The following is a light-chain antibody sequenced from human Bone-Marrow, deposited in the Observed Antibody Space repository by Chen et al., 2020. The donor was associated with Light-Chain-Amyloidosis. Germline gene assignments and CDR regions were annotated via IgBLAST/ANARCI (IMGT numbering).Light chain of an antibody. CDR3: QVWDRSSDRPV. V-gene: IGLV3-21*02. CDR2: DDS. CDR1: NIGSTS. Sequence: YVLTQPSSVSVAPGQTATIACGGNNIGSTSVHWYQQTPGQAPLLVVYDDSDRPSGIPERVSGSNSGNTATLTISRVEAGDEADYYCQVWDRSSDRPVFGGGTKLTVL. J-gene: IGLJ3*02.